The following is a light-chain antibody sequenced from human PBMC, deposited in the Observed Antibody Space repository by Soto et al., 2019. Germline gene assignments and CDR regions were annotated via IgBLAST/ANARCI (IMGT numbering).Light chain of an antibody. J-gene: IGKJ1*01. Sequence: DIIMTQSPESLAVSPGERATINCKSSQSLLYRSKNKDYLAWYQQKPGQPPRLLIYWASTRESGVSDRFSGSGSGTDFTLTVTSMQAEDVAVYYCQQYFNTPWTFGQGTKVEIK. CDR3: QQYFNTPWT. CDR2: WAS. V-gene: IGKV4-1*01. CDR1: QSLLYRSKNKDY.